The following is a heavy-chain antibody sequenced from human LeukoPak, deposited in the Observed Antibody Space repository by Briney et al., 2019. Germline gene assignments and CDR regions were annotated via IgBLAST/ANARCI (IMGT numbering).Heavy chain of an antibody. Sequence: PSETLSLTCTVSGGSLSRYYWSWIRQPAGKGLEWIGRIYINGGTNFNPSLKSRVSMSVDTSKNQFSLKVTSVTAADTAVYYCARLLGYCSSTSCYGVGGWFDPWGQGTLVTVSS. CDR2: IYINGGT. J-gene: IGHJ5*02. CDR1: GGSLSRYY. V-gene: IGHV4-4*07. CDR3: ARLLGYCSSTSCYGVGGWFDP. D-gene: IGHD2-2*01.